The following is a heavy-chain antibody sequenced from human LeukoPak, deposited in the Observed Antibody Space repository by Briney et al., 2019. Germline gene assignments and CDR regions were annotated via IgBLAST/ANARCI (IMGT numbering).Heavy chain of an antibody. CDR1: GGSISSGGYS. CDR3: ARDRSGYYYGGWFDP. CDR2: IYHSGST. J-gene: IGHJ5*02. V-gene: IGHV4-30-2*01. Sequence: SQTLSLTCAVSGGSISSGGYSWSWIRQPPGKGLEWIGYIYHSGSTYYNPSLKSRVTISVDRSKNQFSLKLSSVTAADTAVYYCARDRSGYYYGGWFDPWGQGTLVTVSS. D-gene: IGHD3-22*01.